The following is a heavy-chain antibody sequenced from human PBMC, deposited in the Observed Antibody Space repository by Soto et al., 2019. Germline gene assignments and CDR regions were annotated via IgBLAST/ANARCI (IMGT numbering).Heavy chain of an antibody. CDR2: ISSSSSYI. CDR1: GLTFSSYS. D-gene: IGHD6-19*01. J-gene: IGHJ6*04. V-gene: IGHV3-21*01. Sequence: LRLSCAASGLTFSSYSMNWVRQAPGKGLEWVSSISSSSSYIYYADSVKGRFTVSRDNAKKSLYLQMNSLRAEDTAVYYCARDLYDTTRAYSSGEGMDVWGEGTTLTVYS. CDR3: ARDLYDTTRAYSSGEGMDV.